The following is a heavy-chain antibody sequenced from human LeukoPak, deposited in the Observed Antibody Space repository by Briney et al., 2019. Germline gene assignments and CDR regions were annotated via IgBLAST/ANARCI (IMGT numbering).Heavy chain of an antibody. D-gene: IGHD3-3*01. V-gene: IGHV1-18*01. CDR2: ISAYNGNT. Sequence: ASVKVSCKASGYTFTSYGISWVRQAPGQWLEWMGWISAYNGNTNYAQKLQGRVTMTTDTSTRTAYMELRSLRSDDTAVYYCARGNDFWSGYFVRENWFDPWGQGTLVTVSS. CDR3: ARGNDFWSGYFVRENWFDP. J-gene: IGHJ5*02. CDR1: GYTFTSYG.